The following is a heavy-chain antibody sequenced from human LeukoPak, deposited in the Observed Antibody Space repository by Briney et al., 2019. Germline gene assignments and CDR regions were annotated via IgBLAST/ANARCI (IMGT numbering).Heavy chain of an antibody. J-gene: IGHJ4*02. V-gene: IGHV3-64*01. Sequence: GGSLRLSCAASGFTFSSYAMHWVRQAPGKGLEYVSAISSNGGSTYYANSVKGRFTISRDNSKNTLYLQMGSLRAEDMAVYYCARGPAAQLVNYFDYWGQGTLVTVSS. CDR2: ISSNGGST. CDR3: ARGPAAQLVNYFDY. CDR1: GFTFSSYA. D-gene: IGHD6-13*01.